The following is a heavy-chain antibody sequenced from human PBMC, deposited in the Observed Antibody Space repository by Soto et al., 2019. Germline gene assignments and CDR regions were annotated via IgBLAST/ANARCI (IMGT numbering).Heavy chain of an antibody. V-gene: IGHV4-34*01. CDR3: ERGMTRAFDI. CDR2: INHSGST. CDR1: GGAFSGYF. Sequence: XASLSRTGAVYGGAFSGYFWSWIRQPPIKGLDWIGEINHSGSTNYNPSLKSRVTISVDTSKNQFSLKLSSVTAADTAVYYCERGMTRAFDIWGQGTMVTFSS. J-gene: IGHJ3*02.